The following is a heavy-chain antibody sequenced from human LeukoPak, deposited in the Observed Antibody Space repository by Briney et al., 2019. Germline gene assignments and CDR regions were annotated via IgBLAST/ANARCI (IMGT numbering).Heavy chain of an antibody. D-gene: IGHD2-15*01. V-gene: IGHV1-18*01. CDR2: ISAYNGNT. Sequence: ASVKVSCKASGDTFTSYGISWVRQAPGQGLEWMGWISAYNGNTNYAQKSQGRVTMTTDTSTSTGYMELRSLRSDDTAVYYCATDLVVAATQLPDYWGQGTLVTVSS. J-gene: IGHJ4*02. CDR3: ATDLVVAATQLPDY. CDR1: GDTFTSYG.